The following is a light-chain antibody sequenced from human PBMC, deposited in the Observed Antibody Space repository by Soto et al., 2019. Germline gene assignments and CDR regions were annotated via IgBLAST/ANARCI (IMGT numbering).Light chain of an antibody. J-gene: IGLJ3*02. V-gene: IGLV2-23*01. CDR1: SSDVGSYNL. CDR3: CSYAGSSSWV. Sequence: QLVLTQPASVSGSPGQSITISCTGSSSDVGSYNLVSWYQQHPGKAPKLIIYEDTKRPSGLNNRFSGAKSGNTASLTISGLQAEDEADYYCCSYAGSSSWVFGGGTKVTVL. CDR2: EDT.